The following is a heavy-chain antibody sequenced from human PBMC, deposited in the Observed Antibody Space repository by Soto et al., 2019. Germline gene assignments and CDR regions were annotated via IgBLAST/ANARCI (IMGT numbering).Heavy chain of an antibody. CDR3: AKEVGYSSGYDYFDY. Sequence: EVQLLGSGGGLVQPGGSLRLSCAASGFTFSSYAMSWVRQAPGKGLEWVSGISGSGVSTHYADSVKGRFTISRDNSKNTLYLHMNSLRAEDTAPYYCAKEVGYSSGYDYFDYWGQGTLVTVSS. J-gene: IGHJ4*02. V-gene: IGHV3-23*01. CDR2: ISGSGVST. CDR1: GFTFSSYA. D-gene: IGHD6-19*01.